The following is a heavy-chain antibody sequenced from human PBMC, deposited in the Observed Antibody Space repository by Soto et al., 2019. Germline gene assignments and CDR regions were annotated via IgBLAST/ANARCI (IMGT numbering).Heavy chain of an antibody. J-gene: IGHJ5*02. CDR1: GGTFSSYA. D-gene: IGHD4-4*01. CDR2: IIPIFGTA. CDR3: AGGALGATVTTHWFDP. Sequence: ASVKVSCKASGGTFSSYAISWVRQAPGQGLEWMGGIIPIFGTANYAQKFQGRVTITADESTSTAYMELSSLRSEDTAVYYCAGGALGATVTTHWFDPWCKGAVVTVSS. V-gene: IGHV1-69*13.